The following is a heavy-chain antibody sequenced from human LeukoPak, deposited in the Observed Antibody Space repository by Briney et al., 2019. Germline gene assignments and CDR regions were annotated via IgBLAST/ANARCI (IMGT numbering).Heavy chain of an antibody. Sequence: GGSLGLSGAASGFIFSSYTMNWVRQAPGKGLEWVSCISSSSSSIYYAGSVQGRFTISRDNAKNSLYLQMNSLRAEDTAVYYCAREGSDGFEIWGQGTMVTVSS. V-gene: IGHV3-21*01. J-gene: IGHJ3*02. CDR2: ISSSSSSI. CDR3: AREGSDGFEI. CDR1: GFIFSSYT.